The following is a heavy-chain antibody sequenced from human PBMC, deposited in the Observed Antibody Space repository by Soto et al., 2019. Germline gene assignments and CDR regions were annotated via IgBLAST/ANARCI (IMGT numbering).Heavy chain of an antibody. CDR2: INEDGSGK. J-gene: IGHJ4*02. V-gene: IGHV3-7*01. Sequence: GGSLRLSCAASGFTFGSHGMSWIRQAPGKGLEWVARINEDGSGKLYVDSAKGRFTISRDNAKNLLYLQMNSLRVEDTAVYYCARDFQNYWGQGTLVTVSS. CDR3: ARDFQNY. CDR1: GFTFGSHG.